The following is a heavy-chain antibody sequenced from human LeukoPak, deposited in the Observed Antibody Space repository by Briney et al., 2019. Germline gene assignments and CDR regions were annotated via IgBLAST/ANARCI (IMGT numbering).Heavy chain of an antibody. V-gene: IGHV4-59*08. CDR2: IYYSGST. CDR3: ARRRYCSGSDY. Sequence: SETLSLTCTVSGGSISSYYWSWIRQPPGKGLEWIGYIYYSGSTNYNPSLKSRVTISVDTSKNQFSLKLSSVTAADTAMYYCARRRYCSGSDYWGQGTLVTVSS. CDR1: GGSISSYY. D-gene: IGHD6-19*01. J-gene: IGHJ4*02.